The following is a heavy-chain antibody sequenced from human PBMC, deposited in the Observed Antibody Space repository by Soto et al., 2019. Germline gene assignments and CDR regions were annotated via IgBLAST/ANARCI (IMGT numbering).Heavy chain of an antibody. V-gene: IGHV4-59*01. Sequence: LETLSLTCTVSGGSMSSNYWTWVRQSPGKGLEWIGYIYYTGSTKYNPSLKSRVTISLDTSKSQFSLRLTSVTSADTAVYYCARGGSYGDFFDYWGQGAQVTVSS. CDR3: ARGGSYGDFFDY. D-gene: IGHD4-17*01. CDR2: IYYTGST. J-gene: IGHJ4*02. CDR1: GGSMSSNY.